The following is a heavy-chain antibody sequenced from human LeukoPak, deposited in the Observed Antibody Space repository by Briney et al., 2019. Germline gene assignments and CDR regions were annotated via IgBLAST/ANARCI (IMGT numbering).Heavy chain of an antibody. V-gene: IGHV1-69*13. J-gene: IGHJ5*02. CDR1: GGTFSSYA. D-gene: IGHD3-16*01. CDR3: ARDTSEGDYAWWFDP. CDR2: IIPIFGTA. Sequence: SVKVSCKASGGTFSSYAISWVRQAPGQGLEWMGGIIPIFGTANYAQKFQGRVTITADESTSTAYMELSSLRSEDTAVYSCARDTSEGDYAWWFDPWGQGTLVTVAS.